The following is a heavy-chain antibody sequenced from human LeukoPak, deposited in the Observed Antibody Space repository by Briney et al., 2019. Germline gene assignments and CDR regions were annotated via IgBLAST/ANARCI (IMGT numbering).Heavy chain of an antibody. CDR1: GFTFSSYA. CDR3: ARDPGDILVAGTFDY. J-gene: IGHJ4*02. Sequence: GGSLRLSCAASGFTFSSYAMSWVRQAPGKGLEWVSVISGSGDTTNYADSVKGRFTISRDNSKNTLYLQMNSLRAEDTAVYYCARDPGDILVAGTFDYWGQGTLVTVSS. D-gene: IGHD6-19*01. CDR2: ISGSGDTT. V-gene: IGHV3-23*01.